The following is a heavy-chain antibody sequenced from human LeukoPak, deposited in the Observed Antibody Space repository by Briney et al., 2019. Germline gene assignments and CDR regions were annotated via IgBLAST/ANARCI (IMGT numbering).Heavy chain of an antibody. CDR3: AVTMVRGVIKYYFDY. V-gene: IGHV4-61*02. CDR1: GGSISSGSYY. J-gene: IGHJ4*02. CDR2: IYTSGST. D-gene: IGHD3-10*01. Sequence: SQTLSLTCTVSGGSISSGSYYWSWIRQPAGKGLEWIGRIYTSGSTNYNPSLKSRVTISVDTSKNQFSLKLSSVTAADTAVYYCAVTMVRGVIKYYFDYWGQGTLVTVSS.